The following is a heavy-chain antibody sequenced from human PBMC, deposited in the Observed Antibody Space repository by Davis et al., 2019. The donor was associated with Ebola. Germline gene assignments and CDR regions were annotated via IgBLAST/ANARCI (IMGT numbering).Heavy chain of an antibody. CDR3: ARGDSYYDPSGYYAGPEAPDH. CDR2: IYYSGST. CDR1: GGSISSHY. V-gene: IGHV4-59*08. J-gene: IGHJ4*02. Sequence: GSLRLSCTVSGGSISSHYWSWIRQTPEKGLEWIGYIYYSGSTNYNPSLKSRVTISIDSSENQFSLNLKSVTAADTAVYYCARGDSYYDPSGYYAGPEAPDHWGQGILISVSS. D-gene: IGHD3-22*01.